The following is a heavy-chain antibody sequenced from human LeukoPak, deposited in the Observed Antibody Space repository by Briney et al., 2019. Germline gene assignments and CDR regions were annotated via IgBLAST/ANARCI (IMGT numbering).Heavy chain of an antibody. CDR3: ARVEEGYGSGRRENYFYYYMDV. J-gene: IGHJ6*03. V-gene: IGHV4-59*01. CDR1: GFTFDDYA. D-gene: IGHD3-10*01. CDR2: IHYSGST. Sequence: PGGSLRLSCAVSGFTFDDYAMHWVRQPPGKGLEWIGYIHYSGSTNYNPSLKSRVTISVDTSKNQFSLKLSSVTAADTAVYYCARVEEGYGSGRRENYFYYYMDVWGKGTTVTISS.